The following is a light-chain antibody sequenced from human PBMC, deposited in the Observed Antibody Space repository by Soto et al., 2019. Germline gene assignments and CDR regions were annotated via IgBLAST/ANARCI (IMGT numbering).Light chain of an antibody. Sequence: EIVLTQSPGTLSLSQGERATLSGKTSQSRGSSFLAWYQHKPGQAPRLLIYGASSRATGIPDRFSGSGSGTDFTLTISRLEPEDFAVYYCQQYGRSPGTFGQGTKVDI. CDR1: QSRGSSF. CDR2: GAS. J-gene: IGKJ1*01. V-gene: IGKV3-20*01. CDR3: QQYGRSPGT.